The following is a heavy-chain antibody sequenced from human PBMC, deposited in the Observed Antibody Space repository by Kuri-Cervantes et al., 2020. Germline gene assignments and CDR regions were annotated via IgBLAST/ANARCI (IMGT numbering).Heavy chain of an antibody. CDR3: ARGIGSTTVTTRLAGCFDY. Sequence: GESLKISCAASGFTFSSYAMSWVRQAPGKGLEWVSAISGSGGSTYYADSVKGRFTISRDNAKNSLYLQMNSLRAEDTALYYCARGIGSTTVTTRLAGCFDYWGQGTLVTVSS. V-gene: IGHV3-23*01. D-gene: IGHD4-17*01. CDR1: GFTFSSYA. J-gene: IGHJ4*02. CDR2: ISGSGGST.